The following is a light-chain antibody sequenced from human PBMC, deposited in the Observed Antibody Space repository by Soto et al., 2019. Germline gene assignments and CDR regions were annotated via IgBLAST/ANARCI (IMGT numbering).Light chain of an antibody. CDR1: QGIDSS. CDR3: QQHNSFSIT. V-gene: IGKV1-5*03. CDR2: KAS. J-gene: IGKJ5*01. Sequence: ILLTQSPSSLSASVGDRVTITCRASQGIDSSFAWYQQKPGKAPKLLIYKASSLESGVPSRFSGSGSGTEFTLTINSLQADDFATYYCQQHNSFSITFGQGTRLEIK.